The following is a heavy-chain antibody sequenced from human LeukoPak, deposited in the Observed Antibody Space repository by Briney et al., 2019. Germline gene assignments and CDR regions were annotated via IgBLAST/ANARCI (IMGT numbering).Heavy chain of an antibody. J-gene: IGHJ4*02. CDR1: GFTFSSYT. D-gene: IGHD6-19*01. Sequence: GGSLRLSCAASGFTFSSYTMHWVRQAPGKGLEWVVVISYDGSDKYYADSVKGQFTISRDNSKNTLYLQMNSLRAEDTAVYYCARDLTSSGWYYFDYWGQGTLVTVSS. V-gene: IGHV3-30*04. CDR2: ISYDGSDK. CDR3: ARDLTSSGWYYFDY.